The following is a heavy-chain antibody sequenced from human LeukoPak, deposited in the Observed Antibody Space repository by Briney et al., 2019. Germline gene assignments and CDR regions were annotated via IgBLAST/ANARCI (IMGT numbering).Heavy chain of an antibody. CDR1: GFTFSSYE. CDR3: ARGLVQTDNWFDP. D-gene: IGHD6-19*01. CDR2: ISSSGSTI. Sequence: PGGSLRLSCAASGFTFSSYEMNWVRQAPGKGLEWVSYISSSGSTIYYADSVKGRFTISRDNAKNSLYLQMNSLRAEDTAVYYCARGLVQTDNWFDPWGQGTLVTVSS. J-gene: IGHJ5*02. V-gene: IGHV3-48*03.